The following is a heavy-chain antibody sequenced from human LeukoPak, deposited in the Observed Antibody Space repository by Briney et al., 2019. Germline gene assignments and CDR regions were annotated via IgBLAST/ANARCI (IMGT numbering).Heavy chain of an antibody. Sequence: GGSLGLSCVASGFTFSSYWMSWVRQAPGKGLEWVANIKQDGSEKYYVDSVKGRFTIPRDNTKNSLYLQMDSLRAEDTAVYYCARRGGSYSPFGYWGQGTLVTVSS. CDR1: GFTFSSYW. CDR2: IKQDGSEK. D-gene: IGHD1-26*01. CDR3: ARRGGSYSPFGY. J-gene: IGHJ4*02. V-gene: IGHV3-7*01.